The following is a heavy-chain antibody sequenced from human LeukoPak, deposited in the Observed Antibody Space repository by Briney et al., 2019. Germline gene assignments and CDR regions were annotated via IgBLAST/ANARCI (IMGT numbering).Heavy chain of an antibody. J-gene: IGHJ5*01. CDR3: ARGRARDGSYPWFDS. D-gene: IGHD3-16*02. V-gene: IGHV4-59*01. CDR1: GDSIGSYY. CDR2: IYCGGST. Sequence: PSETLSLTCSVSGDSIGSYYWTWIRQSPGKGLEWIGYIYCGGSTNYSPSLKSRVSISVDTSNNQLSLQLRSVSAADTAIYYCARGRARDGSYPWFDSWGQGTLVTVSS.